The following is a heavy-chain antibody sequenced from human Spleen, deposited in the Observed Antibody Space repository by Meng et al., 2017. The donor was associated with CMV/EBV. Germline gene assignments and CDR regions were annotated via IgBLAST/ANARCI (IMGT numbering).Heavy chain of an antibody. Sequence: VQVVRVGARVKKPGALVKVPCKASGYTFTGYYMHWVRQAPGQGLEWMGWINPNSGGTNYAQKFQGRVTMTRDTSISTAYMELSRLRSDDTAVYYCARVGSSWPSDYWGQGTLVTVSS. CDR2: INPNSGGT. V-gene: IGHV1-2*02. J-gene: IGHJ4*02. D-gene: IGHD6-13*01. CDR1: GYTFTGYY. CDR3: ARVGSSWPSDY.